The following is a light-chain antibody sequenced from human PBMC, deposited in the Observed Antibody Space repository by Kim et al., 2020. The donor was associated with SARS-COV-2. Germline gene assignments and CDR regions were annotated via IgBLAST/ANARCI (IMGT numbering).Light chain of an antibody. CDR1: QGIRSF. Sequence: LSAGERAHRCCRARQGIRSFLAWFQQKPGQAPRLLIYDASNRVTGIPARFSGSGSGTDFTLTISSLEPEDFAVYYCQQRANWPLTFGGGTKVDIK. V-gene: IGKV3-11*01. J-gene: IGKJ4*01. CDR2: DAS. CDR3: QQRANWPLT.